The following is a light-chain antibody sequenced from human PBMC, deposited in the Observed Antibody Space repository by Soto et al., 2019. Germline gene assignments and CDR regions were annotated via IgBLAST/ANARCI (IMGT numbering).Light chain of an antibody. V-gene: IGKV3-20*01. J-gene: IGKJ1*01. CDR1: QSVSSSY. CDR3: QHYGTSTWT. Sequence: EFVLTQSPGTLSLSPGERATLSCRASQSVSSSYLAWYQQKPDQDPRLLICGASSRATGIPDRFSGSGSGTDFSLTISRLEPEDFAVYYCQHYGTSTWTFGQGTKVEIK. CDR2: GAS.